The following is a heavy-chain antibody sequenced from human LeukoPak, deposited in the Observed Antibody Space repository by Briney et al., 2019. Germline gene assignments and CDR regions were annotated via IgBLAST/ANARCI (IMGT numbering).Heavy chain of an antibody. D-gene: IGHD5-12*01. CDR3: ARGTDMTPISGYYSFVY. CDR1: GGSISSDGSY. CDR2: IYYSGST. Sequence: PSETLSLTCTVSGGSISSDGSYWSWIRHHPVKGLEWIGFIYYSGSTYYNPSLERRVTISLDTSNNRFSLKVTSVTAADTAVYYCARGTDMTPISGYYSFVYWGQGTLVSVSS. J-gene: IGHJ4*02. V-gene: IGHV4-31*03.